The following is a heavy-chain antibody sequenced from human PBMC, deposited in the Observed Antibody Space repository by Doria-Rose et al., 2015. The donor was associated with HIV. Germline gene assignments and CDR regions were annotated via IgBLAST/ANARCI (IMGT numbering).Heavy chain of an antibody. D-gene: IGHD6-13*01. J-gene: IGHJ4*02. CDR3: ARIKSSRWYHKYYFDF. CDR1: GVSLSSPGMG. V-gene: IGHV2-26*01. Sequence: QVTLKESGPVLVKPTETLTLTCTVSGVSLSSPGMGVSWIRQPPGKALEWLANIFWYDEGSYKTSLKSRLTISRGTSKSQVVLTMTDMDPVDTATYYCARIKSSRWYHKYYFDFWGQGTLVIVSA. CDR2: IFWYDEG.